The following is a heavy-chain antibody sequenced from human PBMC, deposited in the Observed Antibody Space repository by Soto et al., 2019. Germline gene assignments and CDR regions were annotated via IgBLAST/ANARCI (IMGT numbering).Heavy chain of an antibody. CDR2: ISGSGGST. CDR3: AKDPSTQWASYMDV. V-gene: IGHV3-23*01. Sequence: GGCLRLACAASGFRVWRYAVSLVRQATGKGLEWVSAISGSGGSTYYADSVKGRFTISRDNSKNTLYLQMNSLRAEDTAVYYCAKDPSTQWASYMDVWGKGTTVTVSS. J-gene: IGHJ6*04. D-gene: IGHD1-26*01. CDR1: GFRVWRYA.